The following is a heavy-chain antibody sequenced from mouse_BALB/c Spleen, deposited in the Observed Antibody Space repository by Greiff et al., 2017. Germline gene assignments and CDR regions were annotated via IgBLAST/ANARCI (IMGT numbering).Heavy chain of an antibody. CDR2: ISNGGGST. CDR1: GFTFSSYT. Sequence: EVNVVESGGGLVQPGGSLKLSCAASGFTFSSYTMSWVRQTPEKRLEWVAYISNGGGSTYYPDTVKGRFTISRDNAKNTLYLQMSSLKSEDTAMYYCARRFTSNYFDYWGQGTTLTVSS. J-gene: IGHJ2*01. CDR3: ARRFTSNYFDY. D-gene: IGHD1-1*01. V-gene: IGHV5-12-2*01.